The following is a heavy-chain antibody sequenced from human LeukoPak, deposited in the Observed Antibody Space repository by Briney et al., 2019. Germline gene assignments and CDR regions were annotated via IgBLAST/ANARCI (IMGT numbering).Heavy chain of an antibody. CDR1: GFTFSSYA. CDR3: ARTGYNYGTPLNN. V-gene: IGHV3-23*01. D-gene: IGHD5-18*01. Sequence: PGGSLRLSCAASGFTFSSYAMSCVRQAPGKGLEWVSGITYGDGSTYYADSLKGRFTISRDNSKNTLYLQMNSLRAEDTAVYYCARTGYNYGTPLNNWGQGTLVTVSS. J-gene: IGHJ4*02. CDR2: ITYGDGST.